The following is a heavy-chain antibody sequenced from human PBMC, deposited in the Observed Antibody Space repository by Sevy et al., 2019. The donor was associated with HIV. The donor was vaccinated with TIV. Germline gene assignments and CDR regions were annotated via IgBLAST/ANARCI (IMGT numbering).Heavy chain of an antibody. J-gene: IGHJ6*02. Sequence: GESLKISCKGSGYSFTSYWIGWVRQMPGKGLEWMGIIYPGDSDTRYSPSFQGQVTISADKSISTVYLQWSSLKASDTAMYYCARQKYGCRFFYYYGMDVWGQGTTVTVSS. V-gene: IGHV5-51*01. D-gene: IGHD3-3*01. CDR3: ARQKYGCRFFYYYGMDV. CDR2: IYPGDSDT. CDR1: GYSFTSYW.